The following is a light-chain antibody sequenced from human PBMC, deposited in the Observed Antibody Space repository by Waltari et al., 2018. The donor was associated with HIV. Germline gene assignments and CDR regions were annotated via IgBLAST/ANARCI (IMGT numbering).Light chain of an antibody. CDR3: LTYVSDSGTWK. V-gene: IGLV2-23*02. CDR1: NIVVGNYNI. J-gene: IGLJ3*02. CDR2: DVS. Sequence: QSPLTQPASVSGNPGQSVTITCTGTNIVVGNYNIVSWYQQHPGKAPKLLIYDVSKRPSGVSSRFSGSKSGYWASLTISGLLAEDESYYFCLTYVSDSGTWKFGGGTYLTV.